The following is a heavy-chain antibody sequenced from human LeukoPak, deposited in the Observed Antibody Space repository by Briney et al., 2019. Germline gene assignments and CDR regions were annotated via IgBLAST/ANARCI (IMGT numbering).Heavy chain of an antibody. CDR1: GFTFSSYA. CDR2: ISGSGGST. V-gene: IGHV3-23*01. J-gene: IGHJ6*02. CDR3: AKDMSAVITTMGQAYGMDV. Sequence: GGSLRLSCAASGFTFSSYAMSWVRQAPGKGLEWVPAISGSGGSTYYADSVKGRFTISRDNSKNTLYLQMNSLRAEDTALYYCAKDMSAVITTMGQAYGMDVWGQGTTVTVSS. D-gene: IGHD3-22*01.